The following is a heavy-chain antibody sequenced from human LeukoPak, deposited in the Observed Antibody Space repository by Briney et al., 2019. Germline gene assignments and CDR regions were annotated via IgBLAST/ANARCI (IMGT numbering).Heavy chain of an antibody. CDR1: GGTFSSYA. D-gene: IGHD6-13*01. CDR3: ARDIPSAAAPPFDY. Sequence: SVKVSCKASGGTFSSYAISWVRQAPGQGLERMGRIIPILGIANYAQKFQGRVTITADKSTSTAYMELSSLRSEDTAVYYCARDIPSAAAPPFDYWGQGTLVTVSS. J-gene: IGHJ4*02. CDR2: IIPILGIA. V-gene: IGHV1-69*04.